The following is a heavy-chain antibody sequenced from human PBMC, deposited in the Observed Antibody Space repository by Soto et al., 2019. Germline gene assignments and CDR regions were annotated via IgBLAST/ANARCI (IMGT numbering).Heavy chain of an antibody. CDR2: ISGNGRST. J-gene: IGHJ4*02. V-gene: IGHV3-23*01. CDR1: GITFSNYA. CDR3: ARFVTMIVVVNAPEFDY. D-gene: IGHD3-22*01. Sequence: PGGSLRLSCAASGITFSNYAMNWVRQAPGKRLEWDSAISGNGRSTYYLDSVKGRFTISRDNAKISLYLQMNSLRAEDTAVYYCARFVTMIVVVNAPEFDYWGQGTLVTVSS.